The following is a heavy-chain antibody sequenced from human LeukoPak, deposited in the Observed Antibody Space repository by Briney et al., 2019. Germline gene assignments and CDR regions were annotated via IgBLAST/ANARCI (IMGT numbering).Heavy chain of an antibody. Sequence: SETLSLTCSVSGASINSIGYYWGWIRQPPGKGLEWIGNIHYSGTTYYNPSLKSRVTISVDTSKNQFSLKLTSVTAADTAVYYCARDDSSGYYYTAFDIWGQGTMVTVSS. CDR3: ARDDSSGYYYTAFDI. D-gene: IGHD3-22*01. V-gene: IGHV4-39*07. J-gene: IGHJ3*02. CDR2: IHYSGTT. CDR1: GASINSIGYY.